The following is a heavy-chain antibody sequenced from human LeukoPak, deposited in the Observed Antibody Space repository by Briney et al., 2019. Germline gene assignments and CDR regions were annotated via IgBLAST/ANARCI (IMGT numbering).Heavy chain of an antibody. Sequence: GGSLRLSCAASGFTFSSYEMNWVRQAPGKGLEWVSSISSSSSYIYYADSVKGRFTISRDNAKNSLYLQMNSLRAEDTAVYYCARGALTVTTFYFDYWGQGTLVTVSS. J-gene: IGHJ4*02. V-gene: IGHV3-21*01. CDR1: GFTFSSYE. CDR2: ISSSSSYI. CDR3: ARGALTVTTFYFDY. D-gene: IGHD4-17*01.